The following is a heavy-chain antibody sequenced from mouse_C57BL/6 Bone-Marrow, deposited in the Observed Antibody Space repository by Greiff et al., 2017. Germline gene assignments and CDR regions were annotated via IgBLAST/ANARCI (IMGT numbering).Heavy chain of an antibody. CDR2: IYPGDGDT. D-gene: IGHD1-1*01. CDR1: GYAFSSYW. CDR3: ARLTLPTVVAPHAMDY. V-gene: IGHV1-80*01. J-gene: IGHJ4*01. Sequence: QVTLKVSGAELVKPGASVKISCKASGYAFSSYWMNWVKQRPGKGLEWIGQIYPGDGDTNYNGKFKGKATLTADKSSSTAYMQLSSLTSEDSAVYFCARLTLPTVVAPHAMDYWGQGTSVTVSS.